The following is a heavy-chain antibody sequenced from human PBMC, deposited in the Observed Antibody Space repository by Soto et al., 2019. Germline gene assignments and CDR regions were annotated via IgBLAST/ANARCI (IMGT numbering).Heavy chain of an antibody. V-gene: IGHV3-33*05. CDR3: ARAIAISAVVTPPDY. Sequence: GGSLRLSCAASGFTFSSYAMHWARQAPGKGLEWVAVISYDGTNKYYGDSVKGRFTISRDNSKNTLYLQMNSLRAEDTAVYYCARAIAISAVVTPPDYWGQGTLVTVSS. J-gene: IGHJ4*02. D-gene: IGHD3-3*01. CDR1: GFTFSSYA. CDR2: ISYDGTNK.